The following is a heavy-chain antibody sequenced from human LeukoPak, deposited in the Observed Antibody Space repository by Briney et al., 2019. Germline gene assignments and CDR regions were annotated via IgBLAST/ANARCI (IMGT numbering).Heavy chain of an antibody. Sequence: PGGSLRLSCAASGFTFISYSINWVRQAPGKGLEWVSSISSGGTFMYYADSVKGRFTISRDNAKKSVFLQMNSLRAEDSAVYYCAREPTVDYWGQGMSVTVSS. V-gene: IGHV3-21*01. CDR2: ISSGGTFM. CDR1: GFTFISYS. CDR3: AREPTVDY. J-gene: IGHJ4*02.